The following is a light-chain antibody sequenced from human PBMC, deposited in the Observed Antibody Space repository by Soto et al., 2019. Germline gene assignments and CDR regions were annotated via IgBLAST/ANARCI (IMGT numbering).Light chain of an antibody. CDR2: EVT. CDR3: CSYGGRVNLV. V-gene: IGLV2-8*01. J-gene: IGLJ2*01. Sequence: QSALAQPPSAPGSPGQSVTISCTGTASDVGGYNYVSWFQHHPGNAPKLIIYEVTKRPSGVPDRFSGSKSGNTASLTVSGLHVEDEAEYYCCSYGGRVNLVFGGGTKLTVL. CDR1: ASDVGGYNY.